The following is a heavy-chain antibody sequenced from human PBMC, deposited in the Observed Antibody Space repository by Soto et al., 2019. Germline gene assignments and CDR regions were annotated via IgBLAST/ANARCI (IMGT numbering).Heavy chain of an antibody. CDR1: GDTFTSYY. V-gene: IGHV1-46*04. Sequence: QVRLVQSGAEVKEPGASVKVSCKAPGDTFTSYYIHWVRQAPGHGLEWMGGINPNGGSTRFAQQLQCRVTMTIATSTTIVYMELRVMTSEYKDVYYCERAAGGGFGIIIDGTNWFAPWGQGTLVTVSS. CDR2: INPNGGST. D-gene: IGHD3-16*01. CDR3: ERAAGGGFGIIIDGTNWFAP. J-gene: IGHJ5*02.